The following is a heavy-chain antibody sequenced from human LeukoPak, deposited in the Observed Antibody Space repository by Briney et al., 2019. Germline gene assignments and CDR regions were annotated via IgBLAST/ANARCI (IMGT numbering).Heavy chain of an antibody. CDR1: GFTFSSYA. J-gene: IGHJ4*02. D-gene: IGHD3-3*01. V-gene: IGHV3-23*01. CDR2: FSGSGDST. Sequence: GGSLRLSCAASGFTFSSYAMSWVRQAPGKGLEWVSAFSGSGDSTHYADSVKGRFTVSRDNFKNKLYLQMNSLRAEDTAVYYCAKDSFTIFGVVNYFDYWGQGTLFTVSS. CDR3: AKDSFTIFGVVNYFDY.